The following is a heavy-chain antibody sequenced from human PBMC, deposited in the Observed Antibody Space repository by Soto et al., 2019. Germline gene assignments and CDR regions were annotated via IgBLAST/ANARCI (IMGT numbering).Heavy chain of an antibody. CDR1: GFTFENYA. Sequence: EVQLLESGGAPVQSGGSLRLSCVASGFTFENYAMSWVRQAPGKGREWVSAISGSGGTTYYSDSVKGRFTISRDNSKNTVYLQMNDLRVEDAAEYFCAKDSWAIFGVPAGEYYAMDVWGQGTTVTVSS. D-gene: IGHD3-3*01. CDR2: ISGSGGTT. J-gene: IGHJ6*02. V-gene: IGHV3-23*01. CDR3: AKDSWAIFGVPAGEYYAMDV.